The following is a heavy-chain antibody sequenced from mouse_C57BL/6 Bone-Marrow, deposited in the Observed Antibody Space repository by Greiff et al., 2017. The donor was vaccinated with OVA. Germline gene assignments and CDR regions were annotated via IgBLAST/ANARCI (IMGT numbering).Heavy chain of an antibody. J-gene: IGHJ3*01. V-gene: IGHV1-53*01. CDR3: ARGGGFAY. Sequence: VQLQQPGTELVKPGASVKLSCKASGYTFTSYWMHWVKQRPGQGLEWIGNIHPSHGGTNYNEKFQSKATLTVDKSSSTAYMQRSSLTSEDSAVYYCARGGGFAYWGQGTLVTVSA. CDR1: GYTFTSYW. D-gene: IGHD1-1*02. CDR2: IHPSHGGT.